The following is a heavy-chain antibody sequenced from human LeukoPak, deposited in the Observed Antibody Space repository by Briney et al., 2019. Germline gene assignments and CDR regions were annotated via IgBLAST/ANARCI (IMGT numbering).Heavy chain of an antibody. D-gene: IGHD4-17*01. Sequence: GALRLSCTSSGFSFSGYSMNWVRQAPGRGLEWVSCISSSSSDIYYTDSVKGRFTISRDNAKNSLYLQMNSLRAEDTAVYYCASRTVTMGYWGQGTLVTVSS. CDR2: ISSSSSDI. V-gene: IGHV3-21*01. J-gene: IGHJ4*02. CDR1: GFSFSGYS. CDR3: ASRTVTMGY.